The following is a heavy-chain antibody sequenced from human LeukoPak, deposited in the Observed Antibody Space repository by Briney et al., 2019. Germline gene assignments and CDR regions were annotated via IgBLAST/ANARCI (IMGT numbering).Heavy chain of an antibody. D-gene: IGHD3-22*01. J-gene: IGHJ2*01. V-gene: IGHV4-30-2*01. CDR3: AREVLDSSGYYSSWYFDL. CDR2: IYHSGST. CDR1: GGSISSGGYS. Sequence: SETLSLTCAVSGGSISSGGYSWSWIRQPPGKGLEWIGYIYHSGSTYYNPSLKSRVPISVDRSKNQFSLKLSSVTAADTAVYYCAREVLDSSGYYSSWYFDLWGRGTLVTVSS.